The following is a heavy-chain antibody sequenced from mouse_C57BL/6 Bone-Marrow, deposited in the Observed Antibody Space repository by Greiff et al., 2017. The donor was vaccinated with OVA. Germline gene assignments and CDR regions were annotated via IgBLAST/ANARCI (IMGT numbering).Heavy chain of an antibody. J-gene: IGHJ1*03. V-gene: IGHV2-5*01. D-gene: IGHD2-12*01. CDR2: IWRGGST. Sequence: QVQLKESGPGLVQPSQSLSITCTVSGFSLTSYGVHWVRQSPGQGLEWLGVIWRGGSTDYNAAFLSRLSITTDTSKRHVFLKMNSLQADDTAIYECAKRYSNDGYFDVWGTGTTVTVSS. CDR3: AKRYSNDGYFDV. CDR1: GFSLTSYG.